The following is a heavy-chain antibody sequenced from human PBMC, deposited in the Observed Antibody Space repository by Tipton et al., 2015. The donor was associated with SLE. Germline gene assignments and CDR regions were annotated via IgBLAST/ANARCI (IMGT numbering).Heavy chain of an antibody. CDR3: ASSSSSGYSSTNDAFDI. CDR1: GYSFTSYW. Sequence: QSGAEVKKPGESLKISCKGSGYSFTSYWIGWVRQMPGKGLEWMGIIYPGDSDTRYSPSFQGQVTISADKSISTAYLQWSSLKASDTAMYYCASSSSSGYSSTNDAFDIWGQGTMVTVSS. CDR2: IYPGDSDT. V-gene: IGHV5-51*03. J-gene: IGHJ3*02. D-gene: IGHD6-13*01.